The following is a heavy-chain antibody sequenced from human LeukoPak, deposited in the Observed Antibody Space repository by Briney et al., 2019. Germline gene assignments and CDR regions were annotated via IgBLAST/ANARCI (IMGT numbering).Heavy chain of an antibody. J-gene: IGHJ3*02. CDR1: GYTFTSYG. D-gene: IGHD1-26*01. V-gene: IGHV1-18*01. CDR3: ARAQSGSYFADAFDI. CDR2: ISAYNGNT. Sequence: ASVKVSCKASGYTFTSYGISWVRQAPGQGLEWMGWISAYNGNTNYAQKLQGRVTMTTDTSTSTAYMELRSLRSDDTAVYYCARAQSGSYFADAFDIWGQGTMVTASS.